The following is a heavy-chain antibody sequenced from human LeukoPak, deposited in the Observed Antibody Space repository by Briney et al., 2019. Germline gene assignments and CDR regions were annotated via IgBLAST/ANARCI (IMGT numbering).Heavy chain of an antibody. D-gene: IGHD4-17*01. V-gene: IGHV4-59*01. CDR1: GGSISHYY. Sequence: PSETLSLTCTVSGGSISHYYWSWIRQSPGKGLEWIGYIYYSGTTSYNPSLKSRVTISVDTSRNQFSLQLRSVTAAHTAVYYCAREDPQTTVPEGMDVWGQGTTVIVSS. CDR3: AREDPQTTVPEGMDV. J-gene: IGHJ6*02. CDR2: IYYSGTT.